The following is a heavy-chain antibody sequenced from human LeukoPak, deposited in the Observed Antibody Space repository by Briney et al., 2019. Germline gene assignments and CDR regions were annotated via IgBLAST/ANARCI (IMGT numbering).Heavy chain of an antibody. CDR2: IIPILGTA. D-gene: IGHD3-9*01. CDR1: GGTFSSYA. CDR3: QKTAYDILTGYYFGWFDP. Sequence: SVKVSCKASGGTFSSYASSWVRQAPGHGLESIGGIIPILGTANYAPEFQGIVTITADESTSTAYMELSSLRSEDTVFFFKQKTAYDILTGYYFGWFDPWGQGTLVTVSS. V-gene: IGHV1-69*13. J-gene: IGHJ5*02.